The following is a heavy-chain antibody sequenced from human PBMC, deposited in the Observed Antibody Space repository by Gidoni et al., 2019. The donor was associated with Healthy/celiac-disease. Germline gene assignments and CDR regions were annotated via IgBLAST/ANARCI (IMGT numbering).Heavy chain of an antibody. CDR1: GLTLSRYG. J-gene: IGHJ4*02. D-gene: IGHD4-17*01. CDR2: IWYDGSNK. CDR3: ARELNDYGDPYFDY. V-gene: IGHV3-33*01. Sequence: QVQLVESGGGVVPPGRSLRLSRAAFGLTLSRYGMHWIRQAPGKGLEWVAVIWYDGSNKYYADSVKGRFTISRDNSKNTLYLQMNSLRAEDTAVYYCARELNDYGDPYFDYWGQGTLVTVSS.